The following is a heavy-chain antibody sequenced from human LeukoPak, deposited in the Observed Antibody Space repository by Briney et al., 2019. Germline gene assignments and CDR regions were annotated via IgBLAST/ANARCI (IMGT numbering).Heavy chain of an antibody. CDR1: GFTFSSFA. V-gene: IGHV3-30*04. J-gene: IGHJ4*02. D-gene: IGHD6-19*01. CDR2: ISYDGSNK. CDR3: ARDLSTLSSAPDY. Sequence: GGSLRLSCAASGFTFSSFAMHWVRQAPGKGLEWVAVISYDGSNKYYADSVKGRFTISRDNSKNTLYLQMNSLRAEDTAVYYCARDLSTLSSAPDYWGQGTLVTVSS.